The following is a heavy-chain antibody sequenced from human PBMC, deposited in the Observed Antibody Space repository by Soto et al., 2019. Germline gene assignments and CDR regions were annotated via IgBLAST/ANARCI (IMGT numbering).Heavy chain of an antibody. V-gene: IGHV1-3*01. CDR1: GYTFTSYA. CDR3: ARDGPYYYDSSGYDY. CDR2: INAGNGNT. Sequence: ASVKVSCKASGYTFTSYAMHWVRQAPGQRLEWMGWINAGNGNTKYSQKFQGRVTITRDTSASTAYMELSSLRSEDTAVYYCARDGPYYYDSSGYDYWGQGTLVTVS. D-gene: IGHD3-22*01. J-gene: IGHJ4*02.